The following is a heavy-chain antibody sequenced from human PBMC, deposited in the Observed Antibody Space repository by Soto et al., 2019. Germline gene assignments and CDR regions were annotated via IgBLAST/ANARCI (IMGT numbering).Heavy chain of an antibody. D-gene: IGHD3-10*01. Sequence: SETLSLTCTVSGGSISSGDCYWSWIRQPPGKGLEWIGYIYYSGSTYYNPSLKSRVTISVDTSKNQFSLKLSSVTAADTAVYYCARDSGSGSSLLNWGQGTLVTVSS. CDR2: IYYSGST. CDR3: ARDSGSGSSLLN. V-gene: IGHV4-30-4*01. CDR1: GGSISSGDCY. J-gene: IGHJ4*02.